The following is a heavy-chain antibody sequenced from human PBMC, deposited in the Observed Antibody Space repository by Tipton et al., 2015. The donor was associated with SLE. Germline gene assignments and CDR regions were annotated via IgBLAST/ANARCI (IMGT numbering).Heavy chain of an antibody. D-gene: IGHD3-22*01. CDR1: GGSISSYY. Sequence: LRLSCTVSGGSISSYYWSWIRQPPGKGLEWIGYIYYSGSTNYNPALKSRVTISVDTSKKQFSLKLSSVTAADTAVYYCASAAWDYDSSGSGAFDIWGQGTMVTVAS. CDR2: IYYSGST. V-gene: IGHV4-59*01. CDR3: ASAAWDYDSSGSGAFDI. J-gene: IGHJ3*02.